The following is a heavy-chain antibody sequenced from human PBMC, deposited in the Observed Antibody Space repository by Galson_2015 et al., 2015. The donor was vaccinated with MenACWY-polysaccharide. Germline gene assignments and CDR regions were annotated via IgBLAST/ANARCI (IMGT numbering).Heavy chain of an antibody. CDR1: GFTFSSYA. D-gene: IGHD5-18*01. V-gene: IGHV3-23*01. Sequence: SLRLSCAASGFTFSSYAMSWVRQAPGKGLEWVSAITISASSTCYANSVKGRFTISRDNSKVTLYLQMNSLRAEDTAVYYCAKFSGYSYPHDAFDIWGQGTMVTVSS. CDR3: AKFSGYSYPHDAFDI. CDR2: ITISASST. J-gene: IGHJ3*02.